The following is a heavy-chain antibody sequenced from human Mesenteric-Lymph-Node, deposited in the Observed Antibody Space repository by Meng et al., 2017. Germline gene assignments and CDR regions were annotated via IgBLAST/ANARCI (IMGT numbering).Heavy chain of an antibody. J-gene: IGHJ4*02. CDR3: ASAIDSSGYYGRPELPFDY. V-gene: IGHV3-48*03. D-gene: IGHD3-22*01. CDR1: GFSFSNFE. Sequence: GGSLRLSCEASGFSFSNFEMNWVRQAPGKGLEWVSYISTTGTTIYYADSVKGRFTISRDNAKNSLYLQMNSLRAEDTAVYYCASAIDSSGYYGRPELPFDYWGQGTLVTVSS. CDR2: ISTTGTTI.